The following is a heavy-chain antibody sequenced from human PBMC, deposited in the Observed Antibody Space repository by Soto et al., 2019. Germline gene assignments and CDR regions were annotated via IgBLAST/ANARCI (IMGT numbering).Heavy chain of an antibody. V-gene: IGHV1-46*01. J-gene: IGHJ6*01. CDR3: ARDGTGALVMITVTTTAYYGKDV. Sequence: ASVKGSCKASGYTFTSHYMHWVRQAPGQGLEWMGIINPSGGSTSYAQKFQGRVTMTRDRSTSTDYMELSSLRSEETAVDSCARDGTGALVMITVTTTAYYGKDVWGEGTTFTIS. CDR2: INPSGGST. CDR1: GYTFTSHY. D-gene: IGHD4-17*01.